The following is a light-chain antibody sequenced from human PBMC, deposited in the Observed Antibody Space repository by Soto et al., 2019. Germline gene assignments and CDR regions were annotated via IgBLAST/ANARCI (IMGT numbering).Light chain of an antibody. Sequence: DIQMTQSPPSLSASVGDRVTITCRANQDIRNYLGWYQQNPGKAPKRLIYAASSLQSGAPSRFSGSGSGTEFTLTISSLQPEDFATYFCLQYNDYPYTFGQGTKLEF. CDR3: LQYNDYPYT. V-gene: IGKV1-17*01. CDR2: AAS. CDR1: QDIRNY. J-gene: IGKJ2*01.